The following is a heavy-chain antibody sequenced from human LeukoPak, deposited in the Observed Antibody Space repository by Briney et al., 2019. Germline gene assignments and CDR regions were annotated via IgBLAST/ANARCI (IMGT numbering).Heavy chain of an antibody. J-gene: IGHJ4*02. Sequence: SETLSLTCTVSGGSVSSGSYYWSWIRQPPGKGLEWIGYIYYSGSTNYNPSLKSRVTISVDTSKNQFSLKLSSVTAADTAVYYCASQQLVQTETDYWGQGTLVTVSS. CDR2: IYYSGST. D-gene: IGHD6-13*01. CDR1: GGSVSSGSYY. CDR3: ASQQLVQTETDY. V-gene: IGHV4-61*01.